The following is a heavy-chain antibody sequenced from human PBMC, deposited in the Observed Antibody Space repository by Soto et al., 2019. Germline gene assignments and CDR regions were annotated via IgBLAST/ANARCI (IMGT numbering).Heavy chain of an antibody. Sequence: GGSLRLSCAASGFTFSSYGMHWVRQAPGKGLEWVSTISDSGGGTYYADSVKGRFTISRDNSRNTVFLRMNSLRAEDTAVYYCAKGMPVTLFDYWGQGTLVTVSS. CDR1: GFTFSSYG. CDR3: AKGMPVTLFDY. D-gene: IGHD4-17*01. J-gene: IGHJ4*02. V-gene: IGHV3-23*01. CDR2: ISDSGGGT.